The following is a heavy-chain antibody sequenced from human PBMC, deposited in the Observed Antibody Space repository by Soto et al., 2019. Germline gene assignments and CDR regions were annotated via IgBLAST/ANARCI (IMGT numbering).Heavy chain of an antibody. CDR3: ARGGAIFGVVTFWFDP. V-gene: IGHV1-2*04. CDR1: GYTFTGYY. J-gene: IGHJ5*02. CDR2: INPNSGGT. D-gene: IGHD3-3*01. Sequence: QVPLVQSGAEVKKPGASVKVSCKASGYTFTGYYMHWVRQAPGQGLEWMGWINPNSGGTNYAQKFQGWVTMTRDTSISTAYMELSRLRSDDTAVYYCARGGAIFGVVTFWFDPWGQGTLVTVSS.